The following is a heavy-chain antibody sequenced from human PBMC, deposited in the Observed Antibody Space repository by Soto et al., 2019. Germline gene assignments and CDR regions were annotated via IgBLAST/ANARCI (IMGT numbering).Heavy chain of an antibody. CDR1: GYSFTSYW. J-gene: IGHJ6*02. V-gene: IGHV5-10-1*01. CDR2: IDPSDSYT. Sequence: GESLKISCKGSGYSFTSYWISWVRQMPGKGLEWMGRIDPSDSYTNYSPSFQGHVTISADKSISTAYLQWSSLKASDTAMYYCARLAGYSSGWYEYYYYGMDVWGRGTTVTVSS. CDR3: ARLAGYSSGWYEYYYYGMDV. D-gene: IGHD6-19*01.